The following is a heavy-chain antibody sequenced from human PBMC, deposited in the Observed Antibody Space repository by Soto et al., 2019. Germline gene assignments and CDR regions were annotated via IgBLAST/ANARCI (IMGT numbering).Heavy chain of an antibody. CDR2: IRGFSPYT. CDR3: ARDRGYDAHDYYYNAMDV. Sequence: GGSLRLACISSGFTFRTYTMNWVRQAPGKGLEWVSGIRGFSPYTFYAESVKGRFTISRDNAKNSLYLQMNSLRAEDTAVYYCARDRGYDAHDYYYNAMDVWGQGTTVTVSS. CDR1: GFTFRTYT. J-gene: IGHJ6*02. D-gene: IGHD2-15*01. V-gene: IGHV3-21*01.